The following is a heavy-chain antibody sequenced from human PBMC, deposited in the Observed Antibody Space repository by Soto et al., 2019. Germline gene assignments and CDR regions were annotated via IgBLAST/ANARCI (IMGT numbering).Heavy chain of an antibody. Sequence: QVLLVQSGAEVKEPGASVKVSCKTYGYTFSNYFLPWVRQAPGQGPEWMGFVNPKRGGTEYAQKFQGRVTRTKDTSLNTVYLDRSRLTSDDTAIYYCARDSGIPGRVGYFDIWGSGTLVTVSS. CDR2: VNPKRGGT. J-gene: IGHJ2*01. CDR1: GYTFSNYF. CDR3: ARDSGIPGRVGYFDI. V-gene: IGHV1-2*02.